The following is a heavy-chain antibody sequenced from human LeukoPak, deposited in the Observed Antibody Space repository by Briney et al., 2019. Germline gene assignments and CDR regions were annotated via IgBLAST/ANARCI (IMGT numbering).Heavy chain of an antibody. CDR3: ASLYYYDSSGYYRLDY. D-gene: IGHD3-22*01. CDR1: GFTFSSYG. CDR2: IYHSGST. V-gene: IGHV4-4*02. J-gene: IGHJ4*02. Sequence: PGGSLRLSCAASGFTFSSYGMHWVRQAPGKGLEWIGEIYHSGSTNYNPSLKSRVTISVDKSKNQFSLKLSSVTAADTAVYYCASLYYYDSSGYYRLDYWGQGTLVTVSS.